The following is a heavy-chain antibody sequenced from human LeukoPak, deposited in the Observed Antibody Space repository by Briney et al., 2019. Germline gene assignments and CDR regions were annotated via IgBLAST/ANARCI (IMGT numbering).Heavy chain of an antibody. CDR1: GYTFTSYG. CDR3: ARLLTYYYDSSGYYSGGWFDP. Sequence: ASVKVSCKASGYTFTSYGIGWVRQMPGKGLEWMGIIYPGDSDTRYSPSFQGQVTISADKSISTAYLQWSSLKASDTAMYYCARLLTYYYDSSGYYSGGWFDPWGQGTLVTVSS. CDR2: IYPGDSDT. J-gene: IGHJ5*02. D-gene: IGHD3-22*01. V-gene: IGHV5-51*01.